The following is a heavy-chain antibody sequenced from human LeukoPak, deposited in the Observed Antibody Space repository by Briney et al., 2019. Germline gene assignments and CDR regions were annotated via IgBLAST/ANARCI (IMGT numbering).Heavy chain of an antibody. CDR1: GYSFTSYW. Sequence: GESLKISCKGSGYSFTSYWISWVRQMPGKGLEWMGRIDPSDSYTNYSPSFQGHVTISADKSISTAYLQWSSLKASDTAMYYCARRKDDYVVSDAFDIWGQGTMVTVSS. D-gene: IGHD4-17*01. V-gene: IGHV5-10-1*01. J-gene: IGHJ3*02. CDR2: IDPSDSYT. CDR3: ARRKDDYVVSDAFDI.